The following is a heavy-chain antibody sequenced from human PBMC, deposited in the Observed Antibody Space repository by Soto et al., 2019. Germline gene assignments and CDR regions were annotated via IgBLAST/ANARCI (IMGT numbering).Heavy chain of an antibody. Sequence: EVQLVESGGGLVQPGRSLRLSCVASGFTFDDYVMHWVRQVPGKGLEWVSGISWNSGNIDYADSVKGRFTISRDNGMNSLYLPMNSLRPEDTALYYCARGLSAVPSYLDYWGQGTLVTVSS. V-gene: IGHV3-9*01. CDR1: GFTFDDYV. J-gene: IGHJ4*02. CDR3: ARGLSAVPSYLDY. D-gene: IGHD3-16*01. CDR2: ISWNSGNI.